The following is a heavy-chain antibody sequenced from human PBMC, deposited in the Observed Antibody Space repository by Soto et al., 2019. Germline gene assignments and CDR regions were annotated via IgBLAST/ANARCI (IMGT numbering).Heavy chain of an antibody. Sequence: QVQLVESGGGVVQPGRSLRLSCAASGFTFSSYGMHWVRQAPGKGLEWVAVISYDGSNKYYADSVKGRFTISRDNSKNTLYLQMNSLRAEDTAVYYCAKDYRNYGLSPDDYWGQGTLVTVSS. CDR1: GFTFSSYG. CDR2: ISYDGSNK. D-gene: IGHD3-10*01. J-gene: IGHJ4*02. V-gene: IGHV3-30*18. CDR3: AKDYRNYGLSPDDY.